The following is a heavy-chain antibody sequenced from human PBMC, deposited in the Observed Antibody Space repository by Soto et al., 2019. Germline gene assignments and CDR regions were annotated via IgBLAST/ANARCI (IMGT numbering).Heavy chain of an antibody. Sequence: QVQLVQSGAEVKKPGSSVTVSCKASGGTFSSYTISWVRQAPGQGLEWMAGISPIFGTPIYAQKFQDRVTITADASTMTAYMEMNRLTSEATAVYYCARVVVGRRRSLDYWGQGTLVTISS. CDR1: GGTFSSYT. V-gene: IGHV1-69*01. D-gene: IGHD1-26*01. CDR3: ARVVVGRRRSLDY. CDR2: ISPIFGTP. J-gene: IGHJ4*02.